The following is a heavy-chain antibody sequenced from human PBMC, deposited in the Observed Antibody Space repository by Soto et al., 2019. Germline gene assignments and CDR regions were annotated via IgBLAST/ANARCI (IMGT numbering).Heavy chain of an antibody. V-gene: IGHV1-18*04. J-gene: IGHJ4*02. CDR1: GYTFTSYG. CDR2: ISAYNGNT. Sequence: ASVKGLCKASGYTFTSYGISWVRQAPGQGLEWMGWISAYNGNTNYAQKLQGRVTMTTDTSTSTAYMELRSLRSDDTAVYYCAREPGIAAAGMGGYWGQGTLVTVSS. CDR3: AREPGIAAAGMGGY. D-gene: IGHD6-13*01.